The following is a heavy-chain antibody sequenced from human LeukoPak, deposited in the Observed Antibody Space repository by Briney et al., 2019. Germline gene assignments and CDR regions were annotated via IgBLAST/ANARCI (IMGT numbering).Heavy chain of an antibody. CDR2: IYYSGST. Sequence: SETLSLTCTVSGGSISSSNYYWGWIRQPPGKGLECIGSIYYSGSTYYNPSLKSRLTISVDTSKNQFSLKLSSVTAADTAVYYCACDVGVVPALNWFDPWGQGTLVTVSS. CDR1: GGSISSSNYY. J-gene: IGHJ5*02. D-gene: IGHD2-2*01. CDR3: ACDVGVVPALNWFDP. V-gene: IGHV4-39*07.